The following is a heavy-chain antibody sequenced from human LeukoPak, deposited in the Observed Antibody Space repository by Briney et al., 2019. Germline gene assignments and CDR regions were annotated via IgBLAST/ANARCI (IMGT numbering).Heavy chain of an antibody. D-gene: IGHD3-3*01. V-gene: IGHV1-69*04. CDR3: ARGFSKYYDFWGWFDP. Sequence: SVKVSCKASGGTFSSYAISWVRQAPGQGLEWMGRIIPILGIANYAQKFQGRVTITADKSTSTAYMELSSLRSEDTAVYYCARGFSKYYDFWGWFDPWGQGTLVTVSS. CDR2: IIPILGIA. CDR1: GGTFSSYA. J-gene: IGHJ5*02.